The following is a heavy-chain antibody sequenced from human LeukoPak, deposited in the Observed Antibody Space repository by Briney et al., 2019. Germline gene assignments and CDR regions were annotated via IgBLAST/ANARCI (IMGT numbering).Heavy chain of an antibody. CDR3: AKDRGIISDY. CDR2: ISSSGNTT. J-gene: IGHJ4*02. V-gene: IGHV3-11*01. Sequence: GSLRLSCAASGFTFSDYYMSWIRQAPGKGRECVSYISSSGNTTYHADSVKGRFTISRDNSKNTLYLQMNSLRAEDTAVYYCAKDRGIISDYWGQGTLVTVSS. D-gene: IGHD3-10*01. CDR1: GFTFSDYY.